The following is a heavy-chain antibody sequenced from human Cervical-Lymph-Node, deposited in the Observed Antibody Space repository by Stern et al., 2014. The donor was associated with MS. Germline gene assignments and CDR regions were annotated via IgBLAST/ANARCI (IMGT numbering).Heavy chain of an antibody. V-gene: IGHV4-30-4*01. CDR3: ARGRSIFDS. CDR1: GDSISSGDYY. CDR2: IFSTGST. D-gene: IGHD6-6*01. J-gene: IGHJ4*02. Sequence: QVQLQESGPGLVKPSQTLSLTCTVSGDSISSGDYYWSWIRQTPGKGLEWIGFIFSTGSTYYNPSLKSRLTISVDTSKNTFSLKLSSVTAADTAVYYCARGRSIFDSWGQGTLVAVSS.